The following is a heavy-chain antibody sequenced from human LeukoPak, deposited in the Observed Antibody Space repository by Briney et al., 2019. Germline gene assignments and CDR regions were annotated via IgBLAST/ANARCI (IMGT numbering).Heavy chain of an antibody. D-gene: IGHD1-14*01. CDR3: ARGPRNDP. Sequence: GASVKVSCKPSGYPFSTWEINWVRQAAGQGLEWLGWVHPDSGNTDYAQKFRGRVTMSRDTSTSTAYMELSGLRLDDTAVYFCARGPRNDPWGQGTLVTVSS. J-gene: IGHJ5*02. CDR1: GYPFSTWE. CDR2: VHPDSGNT. V-gene: IGHV1-8*01.